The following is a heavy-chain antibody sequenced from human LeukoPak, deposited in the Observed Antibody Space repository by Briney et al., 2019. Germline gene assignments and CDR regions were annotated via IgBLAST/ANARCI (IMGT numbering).Heavy chain of an antibody. CDR2: ISSSSDRM. J-gene: IGHJ5*02. V-gene: IGHV3-23*01. Sequence: PGGSLKLSCAASGSTFSSYAMNWVRQAPGKGLEWVSGISSSSDRMYYADSAKGRFTISRDNSKNTLYLQMNSLRAEDTAVYYCAIDLVSSGWSSSLFDPWGQGTLVTVSS. CDR1: GSTFSSYA. CDR3: AIDLVSSGWSSSLFDP. D-gene: IGHD6-19*01.